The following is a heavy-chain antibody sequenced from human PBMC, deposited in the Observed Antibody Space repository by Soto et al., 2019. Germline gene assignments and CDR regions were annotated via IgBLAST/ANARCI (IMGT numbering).Heavy chain of an antibody. J-gene: IGHJ4*02. CDR2: ISSSSSTI. V-gene: IGHV3-48*02. Sequence: EVRLVESGGGLVQPGGSLRLSCEASGFTFSSYNLNWVRQAPGKGLEWVSYISSSSSTIYYADSVKGRFTISRDNAKNSLYLQMNSLRDEDMAVYYCARAPGESGSYYGFFDYWGQGTLVTVSS. CDR1: GFTFSSYN. CDR3: ARAPGESGSYYGFFDY. D-gene: IGHD1-26*01.